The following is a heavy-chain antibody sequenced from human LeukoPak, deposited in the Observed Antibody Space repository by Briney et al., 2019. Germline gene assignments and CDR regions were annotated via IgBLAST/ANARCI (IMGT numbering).Heavy chain of an antibody. V-gene: IGHV4-59*11. CDR2: IYYTGAT. J-gene: IGHJ4*02. D-gene: IGHD3-10*01. CDR3: GRNLGSGSDH. Sequence: SETLSLTCTVSGGSMSVHYWSWIRQTPGKGLEWIGHIYYTGATTYNPSLKSPVSISVDTSKNQFSLRLTSVTAADTAVYYCGRNLGSGSDHWGQGTLVTVSS. CDR1: GGSMSVHY.